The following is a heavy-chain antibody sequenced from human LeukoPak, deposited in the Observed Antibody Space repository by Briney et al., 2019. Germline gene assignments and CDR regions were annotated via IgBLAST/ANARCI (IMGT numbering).Heavy chain of an antibody. D-gene: IGHD3-10*01. CDR3: AREAMVRGVIGPDYYYYMDV. V-gene: IGHV4-4*07. Sequence: SETLSLTCTVSGGSIISYYWSWIRQPAGKGLECIRRIYTSGSPHYNPSLKSRLNMSVVPSNNLFSLKLSSVTAADTAVYYWAREAMVRGVIGPDYYYYMDVWGKGTTVTISS. CDR1: GGSIISYY. J-gene: IGHJ6*03. CDR2: IYTSGSP.